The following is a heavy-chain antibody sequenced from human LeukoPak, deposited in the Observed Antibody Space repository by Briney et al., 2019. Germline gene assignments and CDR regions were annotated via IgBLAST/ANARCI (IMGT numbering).Heavy chain of an antibody. CDR2: ISYDGSNK. Sequence: GGSLRLSCAASGFIFSSYGMHWVRQAPGKGLEWVAVISYDGSNKYYADSVKGRFTISRDNSKNTLYLQMNSLRAEDTAVYYCAKDAYSSSWYTGYYGMDVWGKGTTVTVSS. CDR3: AKDAYSSSWYTGYYGMDV. CDR1: GFIFSSYG. J-gene: IGHJ6*04. D-gene: IGHD6-13*01. V-gene: IGHV3-30*18.